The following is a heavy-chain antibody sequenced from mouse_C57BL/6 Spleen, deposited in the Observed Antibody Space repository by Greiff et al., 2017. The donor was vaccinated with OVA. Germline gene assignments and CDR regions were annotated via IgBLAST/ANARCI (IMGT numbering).Heavy chain of an antibody. D-gene: IGHD2-5*01. CDR1: GYTFTSYW. J-gene: IGHJ2*01. CDR2: IYPRSGNT. V-gene: IGHV1-64*01. Sequence: VQLQQPGAELVKPGASVKLSCKASGYTFTSYWMHWVKQRPGQGLEWIGEIYPRSGNTYYNEKFKGKATLTADKSSSTAYMELRSLTSEDSAVYFCAGSNYEDYWGQGTTLTVSS. CDR3: AGSNYEDY.